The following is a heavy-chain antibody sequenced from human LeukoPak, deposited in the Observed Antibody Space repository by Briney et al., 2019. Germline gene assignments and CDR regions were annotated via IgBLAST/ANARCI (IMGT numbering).Heavy chain of an antibody. V-gene: IGHV4-34*01. J-gene: IGHJ6*03. Sequence: SSETLSLTCAVYGGSFSGYYWSWIRQPPGKGLEWIGEINHSGSTNYNPSLKSRVTISVDTSKNQFSLKLSSVTATDTAVYYCARGAGSSRRYYYYYYMDVWGKGTTVTVSS. CDR1: GGSFSGYY. CDR3: ARGAGSSRRYYYYYYMDV. CDR2: INHSGST. D-gene: IGHD2-2*01.